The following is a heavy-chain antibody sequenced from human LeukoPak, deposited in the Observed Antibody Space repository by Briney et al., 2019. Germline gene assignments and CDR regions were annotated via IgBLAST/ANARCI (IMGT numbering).Heavy chain of an antibody. CDR3: TRRLDD. V-gene: IGHV3-7*01. Sequence: GGSLRLSCAAPGFSLNSDWMDWVRQAPGKGLEWVANIKHDESEKNYLDSVKGRFTISRDNAQNSLYLQMNGLRVEDTAVYYCTRRLDDWGQGTLVTVSS. CDR1: GFSLNSDW. CDR2: IKHDESEK. J-gene: IGHJ4*02. D-gene: IGHD3-16*01.